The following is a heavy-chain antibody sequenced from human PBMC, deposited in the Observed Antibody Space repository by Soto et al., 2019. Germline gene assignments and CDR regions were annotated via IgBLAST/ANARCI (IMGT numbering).Heavy chain of an antibody. J-gene: IGHJ6*03. CDR2: IKSKTDGGTT. CDR1: GFTFSNAW. D-gene: IGHD3-10*01. V-gene: IGHV3-15*01. CDR3: TTVIGTLPMVRGLRGYYYYYMDV. Sequence: PGGSLRLSCAASGFTFSNAWMSWVRQAPGKGLEWVGRIKSKTDGGTTDYAAPVKGRFTISRDDSKNTLYLQMNSLKTEDTAVYYCTTVIGTLPMVRGLRGYYYYYMDVWGKGTTVTVSS.